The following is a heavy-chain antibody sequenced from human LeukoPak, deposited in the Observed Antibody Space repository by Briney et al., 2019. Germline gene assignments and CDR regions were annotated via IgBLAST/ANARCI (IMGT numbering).Heavy chain of an antibody. D-gene: IGHD4-17*01. V-gene: IGHV5-51*01. CDR3: ASSLPHYYGFNY. CDR1: GYSFTNYW. J-gene: IGHJ4*02. Sequence: GESLKISCMGSGYSFTNYWIGWVRQMPGKGLEWMGIICPGDSDTRYSPSFQGQVTISADKSIGTAYLQWGSLKASDTAMYYCASSLPHYYGFNYWGQGTLVTVSS. CDR2: ICPGDSDT.